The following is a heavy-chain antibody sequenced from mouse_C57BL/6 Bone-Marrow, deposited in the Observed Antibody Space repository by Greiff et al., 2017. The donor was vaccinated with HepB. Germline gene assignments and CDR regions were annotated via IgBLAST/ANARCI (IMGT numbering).Heavy chain of an antibody. CDR2: IYPGSGNT. V-gene: IGHV1-76*01. CDR3: ARLGGIYYGTYFDY. J-gene: IGHJ2*01. Sequence: QVQLKESGAELVRPGASVKLSCKASGYTFTDYYINWVKQRPGQGLEWIARIYPGSGNTYYNEKFKGKATLTAEKSSSTAYMQLSSLTSEDSAVYFCARLGGIYYGTYFDYWGQGTTLTVSS. CDR1: GYTFTDYY. D-gene: IGHD2-1*01.